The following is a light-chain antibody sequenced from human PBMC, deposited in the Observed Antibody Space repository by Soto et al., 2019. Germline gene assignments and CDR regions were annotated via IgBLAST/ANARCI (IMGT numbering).Light chain of an antibody. Sequence: EIVLTQSPGTLSLSPVEGATLSCRASQSISSSYVAWYQQKPGQAPRLLIYGVSSRATGISDRFSGSGSGTDFTLTISRLEPEDFAVYYCQQYRSSPITFGQGTRLEIK. V-gene: IGKV3-20*01. J-gene: IGKJ5*01. CDR3: QQYRSSPIT. CDR2: GVS. CDR1: QSISSSY.